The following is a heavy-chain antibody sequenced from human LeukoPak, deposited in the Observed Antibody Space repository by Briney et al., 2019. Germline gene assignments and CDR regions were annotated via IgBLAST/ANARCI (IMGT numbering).Heavy chain of an antibody. Sequence: SETLSLTCTVSGGSISSYYWSWIRQPPGKGLEWIGSIYYSGSTYYNPSLKSRVTISVDTSKNQFSLKLSSVTAADTAVYYCARAVTPGNWFDPWGQGTLVTVSS. D-gene: IGHD1-14*01. CDR1: GGSISSYY. CDR3: ARAVTPGNWFDP. V-gene: IGHV4-59*05. CDR2: IYYSGST. J-gene: IGHJ5*02.